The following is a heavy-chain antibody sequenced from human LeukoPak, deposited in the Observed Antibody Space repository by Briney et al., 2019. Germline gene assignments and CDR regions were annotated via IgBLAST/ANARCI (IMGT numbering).Heavy chain of an antibody. Sequence: PSETLSLTCTVSGGSISNSFWSWVRQPAGKGLEWIGRVYTSGSTNYNPSLKSRVTISVDMSKNQFSLRLISVTAADTAVYYCARLTNILTGYYTAFFDSWGHGSRLTVSS. CDR2: VYTSGST. J-gene: IGHJ4*01. D-gene: IGHD3-9*01. CDR1: GGSISNSF. CDR3: ARLTNILTGYYTAFFDS. V-gene: IGHV4-4*07.